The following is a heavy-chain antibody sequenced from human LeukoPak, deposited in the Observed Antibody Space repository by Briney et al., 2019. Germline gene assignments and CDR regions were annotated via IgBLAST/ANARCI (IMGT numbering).Heavy chain of an antibody. Sequence: GGSLRLSCAASGFTFSSYTMNWVRQAPGKGLEWVSSISSSSSYIYYADSVKGRFTISRDNAKNSLYLQMNSLRAEDTAVYYCARDTYDILTGYYKWAFDIWGQGTTVTVSS. CDR3: ARDTYDILTGYYKWAFDI. D-gene: IGHD3-9*01. CDR2: ISSSSSYI. V-gene: IGHV3-21*06. CDR1: GFTFSSYT. J-gene: IGHJ3*02.